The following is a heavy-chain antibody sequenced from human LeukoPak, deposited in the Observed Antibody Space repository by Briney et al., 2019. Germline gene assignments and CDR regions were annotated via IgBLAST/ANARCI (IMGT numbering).Heavy chain of an antibody. Sequence: GGTLRLSCAASGFTFSSYGMSWVRQAPGKGLEWVSAISGSGGSTYYADSVKGRFTITRDNSKNTLYLQMNSLRAEDTAVYYCAKRLDIEGSDYWGQGTLVTVSS. J-gene: IGHJ4*02. D-gene: IGHD2-2*03. CDR1: GFTFSSYG. CDR3: AKRLDIEGSDY. V-gene: IGHV3-23*01. CDR2: ISGSGGST.